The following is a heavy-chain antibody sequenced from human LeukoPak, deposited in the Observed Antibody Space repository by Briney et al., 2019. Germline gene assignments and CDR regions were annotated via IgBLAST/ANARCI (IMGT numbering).Heavy chain of an antibody. Sequence: PSETLSLTCAVSGGSFSGYYWSWIRQPPGKGLEWIGEINHGRSTNYNPSLKSRVTMSVDTSKNQFSLKLNSVTAADTAVYYCATGDVWGKGTTVTVSS. V-gene: IGHV4-34*01. J-gene: IGHJ6*04. CDR2: INHGRST. CDR3: ATGDV. CDR1: GGSFSGYY.